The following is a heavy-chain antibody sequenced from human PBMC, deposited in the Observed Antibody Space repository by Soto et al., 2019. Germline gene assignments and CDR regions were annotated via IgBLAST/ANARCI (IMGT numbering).Heavy chain of an antibody. CDR2: IIPILGIA. CDR3: AREELVGATYIA. Sequence: QVQLVQSGAEVKKPGSSVKVSCKASGGTFSSYTISWVRQAPGQGLEWMGRIIPILGIANYAQKFQGRVTITADNSTSTAYMELSSLRSEDTAVYYCAREELVGATYIAWGQRTLVTVSS. J-gene: IGHJ5*02. CDR1: GGTFSSYT. D-gene: IGHD1-26*01. V-gene: IGHV1-69*08.